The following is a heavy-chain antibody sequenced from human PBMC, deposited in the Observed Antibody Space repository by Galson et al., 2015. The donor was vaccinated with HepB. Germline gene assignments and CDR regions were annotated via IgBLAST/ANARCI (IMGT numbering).Heavy chain of an antibody. D-gene: IGHD2-15*01. CDR1: GFTFSSYS. V-gene: IGHV3-48*02. CDR3: ARESGYCSGGSCLGVHYFDY. CDR2: ISSSSSTI. Sequence: SLRLSCAASGFTFSSYSMNWVRQAPGKGLEWVSYISSSSSTIYYADSVKGRFTISRDNAKNSLYLQMNSLRDEDTAVYYCARESGYCSGGSCLGVHYFDYWGQGTLVTVSS. J-gene: IGHJ4*02.